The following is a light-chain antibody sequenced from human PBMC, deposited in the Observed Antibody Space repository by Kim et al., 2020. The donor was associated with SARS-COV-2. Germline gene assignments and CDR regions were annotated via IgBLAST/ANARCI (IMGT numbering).Light chain of an antibody. V-gene: IGLV1-47*01. J-gene: IGLJ2*01. CDR1: TSNIGNNF. CDR2: RND. CDR3: ATWDNNLDSVV. Sequence: GQRVTIPCSGSTSNIGNNFVHWYQQLPGTAPKLLIYRNDHRPSGVPDRFSGSKSGTSVSLAISGLRSEDEADYYCATWDNNLDSVVFGGGTQLTVL.